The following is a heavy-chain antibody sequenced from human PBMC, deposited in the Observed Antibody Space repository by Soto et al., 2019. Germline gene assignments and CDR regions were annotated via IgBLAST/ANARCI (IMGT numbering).Heavy chain of an antibody. Sequence: SETLSLTCSVSGGYISSSLYFWDWIRQPPGKGLEWIGSIDYSGTTYHNPSLKSRVTISVDTSKNQFSLKVSSVTAADTAVYYCARQVAFDFFDYWGQGTLVTV. CDR1: GGYISSSLYF. J-gene: IGHJ4*02. V-gene: IGHV4-39*01. CDR3: ARQVAFDFFDY. CDR2: IDYSGTT. D-gene: IGHD2-21*01.